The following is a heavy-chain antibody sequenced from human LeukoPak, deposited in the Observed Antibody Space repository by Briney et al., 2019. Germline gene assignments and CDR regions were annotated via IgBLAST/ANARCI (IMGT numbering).Heavy chain of an antibody. D-gene: IGHD3-10*01. J-gene: IGHJ4*02. V-gene: IGHV4-59*08. CDR3: ATMVRGARFDY. CDR2: ISDTGST. CDR1: GGSISSFY. Sequence: PSETLSLTCTVSGGSISSFYWTWIRQPPGKGLELIGYISDTGSTDYNPSPKGRLTMSMDTSKSQFSLRLNSVTAADTALYCCATMVRGARFDYWGQGTLVTVSS.